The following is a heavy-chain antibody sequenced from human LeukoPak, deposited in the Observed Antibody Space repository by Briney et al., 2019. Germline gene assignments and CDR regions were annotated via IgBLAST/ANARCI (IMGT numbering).Heavy chain of an antibody. D-gene: IGHD2-21*02. CDR1: GGSISSSSYY. V-gene: IGHV4-39*01. Sequence: SETLSLTCTVSGGSISSSSYYWGWIRQPPGKGLEWIGSIYYSGSTYYNPFLKSRVTISVDTSKNQFSLKLSSVTAADTAVYYCARHVVDPVVVTAYWFDPWGQGTLVTVSS. CDR2: IYYSGST. CDR3: ARHVVDPVVVTAYWFDP. J-gene: IGHJ5*02.